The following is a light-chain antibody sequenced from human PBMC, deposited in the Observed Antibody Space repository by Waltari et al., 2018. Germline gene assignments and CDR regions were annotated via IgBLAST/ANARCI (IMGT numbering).Light chain of an antibody. CDR2: ETY. CDR3: QKYESLPAT. Sequence: EIVLTQSPGTLSLSPGERATLSCRASQSVGKYLAWYQQKPGPAPRLLIYETYRRATGTPDRFSCSGSGTDFSLTISRLEPEDFAVYYCQKYESLPATFGQGTTVEIK. J-gene: IGKJ1*01. V-gene: IGKV3-20*01. CDR1: QSVGKY.